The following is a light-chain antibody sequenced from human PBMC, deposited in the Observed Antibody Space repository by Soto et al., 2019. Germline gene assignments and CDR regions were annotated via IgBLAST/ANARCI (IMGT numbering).Light chain of an antibody. Sequence: DIQMTQSPSTLSASVGDRVTITCRASQSISSWLAWYQQKPGKAPKLLIYKASSLKSGVPSRFSGSGSGTEFTLAISSLQPDDFATYYYQQGAGTFGQGTKVEIK. CDR2: KAS. CDR1: QSISSW. J-gene: IGKJ1*01. CDR3: QQGAGT. V-gene: IGKV1-5*03.